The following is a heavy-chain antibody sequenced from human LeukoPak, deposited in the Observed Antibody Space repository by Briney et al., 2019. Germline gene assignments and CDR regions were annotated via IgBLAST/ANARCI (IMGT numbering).Heavy chain of an antibody. D-gene: IGHD3-10*02. CDR1: GFTFSSYS. Sequence: PGGSLRLSCAASGFTFSSYSMNWVRKAPGKGLEWVSSISSSSSYIYYADSVKGRFTISRDNAKKSLYLQMNSLRAEETAVYYCGELGITMIGGVWGKGTTVTISS. V-gene: IGHV3-21*01. J-gene: IGHJ6*04. CDR3: GELGITMIGGV. CDR2: ISSSSSYI.